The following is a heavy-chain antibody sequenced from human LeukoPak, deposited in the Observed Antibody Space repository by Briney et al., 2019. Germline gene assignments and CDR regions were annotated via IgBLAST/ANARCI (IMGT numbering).Heavy chain of an antibody. CDR3: ARTGYNWNYPGSYYYYYMDV. J-gene: IGHJ6*03. CDR2: INWKGDRT. CDR1: GFTLDDYG. V-gene: IGHV3-20*04. Sequence: GGSLRLSCAASGFTLDDYGMSWVRQVAGKGLEWVSTINWKGDRTYYVDSVKGRFTISRDNAKNSLYLQMNSLRAEDTAVYYCARTGYNWNYPGSYYYYYMDVWGKGTTVTVSS. D-gene: IGHD1-7*01.